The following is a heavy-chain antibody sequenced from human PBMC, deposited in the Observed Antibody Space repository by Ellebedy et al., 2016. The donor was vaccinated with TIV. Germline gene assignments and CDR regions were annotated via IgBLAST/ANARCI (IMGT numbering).Heavy chain of an antibody. CDR3: AKEVGAMPS. CDR2: IWYDGSNK. V-gene: IGHV3-33*06. CDR1: GFTFSSYG. Sequence: GESLKISCAASGFTFSSYGMHWVRQAPGKGLEWVAVIWYDGSNKYYADSVKGRLTISRDNSKNTLYLQMKSLRAEDTALYYCAKEVGAMPSWGQGTLVTVSS. J-gene: IGHJ5*02. D-gene: IGHD1-26*01.